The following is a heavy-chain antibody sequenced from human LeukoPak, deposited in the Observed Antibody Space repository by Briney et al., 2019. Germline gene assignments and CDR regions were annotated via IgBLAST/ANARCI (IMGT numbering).Heavy chain of an antibody. V-gene: IGHV3-23*01. CDR1: GFTFSSYA. J-gene: IGHJ4*02. Sequence: GGSLRLSCAASGFTFSSYAMSWVRQAPGKGLEWVSGISWNSGDVAYADSVKGRFTISRDNSKNTLYLQMNSLRAEDTAVYYCAKDFVRAAAGTRGYFDYWGQGTLVTVSS. CDR2: ISWNSGDV. D-gene: IGHD6-13*01. CDR3: AKDFVRAAAGTRGYFDY.